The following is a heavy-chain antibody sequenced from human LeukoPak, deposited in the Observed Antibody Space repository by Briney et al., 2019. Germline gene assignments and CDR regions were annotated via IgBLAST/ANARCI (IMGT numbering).Heavy chain of an antibody. CDR2: ISAYSGDT. CDR3: ARGRNFDY. J-gene: IGHJ4*02. CDR1: GGTFSSYT. Sequence: ASVKVSCKASGGTFSSYTISWVRQAPGQGLEWMGWISAYSGDTNYAQKFQGRVIMTTDTSTSPAYMELRSLRSDDTAVYYCARGRNFDYWGQGTLVTVSS. V-gene: IGHV1-18*01.